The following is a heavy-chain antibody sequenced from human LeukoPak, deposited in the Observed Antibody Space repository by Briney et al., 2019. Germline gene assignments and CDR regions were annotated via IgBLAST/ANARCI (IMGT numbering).Heavy chain of an antibody. V-gene: IGHV5-51*01. D-gene: IGHD3-16*01. CDR1: GYSFTSYW. J-gene: IGHJ4*02. CDR2: IYPGDSDT. Sequence: GESLKISCKGSGYSFTSYWIGWVRQMPGKGLEWMGIIYPGDSDTRYSPSFQGQVTISADKYISTAYLQWSSLKASDTAMYYCARHEASNWAYFDYWGQGTLVTVSS. CDR3: ARHEASNWAYFDY.